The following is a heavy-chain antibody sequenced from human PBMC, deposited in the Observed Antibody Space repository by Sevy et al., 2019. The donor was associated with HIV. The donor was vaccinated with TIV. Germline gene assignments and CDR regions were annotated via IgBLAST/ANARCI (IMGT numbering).Heavy chain of an antibody. CDR3: ASERYCSTTSCNPYGLDV. CDR1: GFTFSSYA. V-gene: IGHV3-30-3*01. D-gene: IGHD2-2*01. Sequence: GGSLRLSCAASGFTFSSYAMHWVRQAPGKGLEWVAVISYDGSNKYYADSVKGRFTIYRDNSKNTLYLQMNSLRAEDTSAYYCASERYCSTTSCNPYGLDVWGQGTTVTVSS. J-gene: IGHJ6*02. CDR2: ISYDGSNK.